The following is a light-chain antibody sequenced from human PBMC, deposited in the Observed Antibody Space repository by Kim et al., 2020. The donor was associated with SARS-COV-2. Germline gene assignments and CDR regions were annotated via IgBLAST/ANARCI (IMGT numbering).Light chain of an antibody. CDR1: RLRSYY. Sequence: VALGQTVRITCQGDRLRSYYATWYQQKPGQAPILVIYGKNNRPSGIPDRFSGSSSGNTASLTITGTQAGDEADYYCNSRDSNDNVVFGGGTQLTV. V-gene: IGLV3-19*01. CDR3: NSRDSNDNVV. CDR2: GKN. J-gene: IGLJ2*01.